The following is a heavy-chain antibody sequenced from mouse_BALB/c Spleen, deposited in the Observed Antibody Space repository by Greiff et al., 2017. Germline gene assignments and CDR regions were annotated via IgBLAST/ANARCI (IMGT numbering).Heavy chain of an antibody. D-gene: IGHD2-4*01. V-gene: IGHV5-15*02. J-gene: IGHJ1*01. CDR1: GFTFSDYG. Sequence: EVHLVESGGGLVQPGGSRKLSCAASGFTFSDYGMAWVRQAPGKGPEWVAFISNLAYSIYYADTVTGRFTISRENAKNTLYLEMSSLRSEDTAMYYCARMDYDGYFDVWGAGTTVTVSS. CDR2: ISNLAYSI. CDR3: ARMDYDGYFDV.